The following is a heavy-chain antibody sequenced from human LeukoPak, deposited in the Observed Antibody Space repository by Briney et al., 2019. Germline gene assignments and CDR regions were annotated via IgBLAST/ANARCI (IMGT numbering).Heavy chain of an antibody. CDR2: IIPIFGTA. Sequence: SVKVSCKASGGTFSSYAISWVRQAPGQGLEWMGGIIPIFGTANYAQKFQGRVTMTRNTSISTAYMELSSLRSEDTAVYYCARGTSSGVVHNWFDPWGQGTLVTVSS. D-gene: IGHD3-3*01. J-gene: IGHJ5*02. CDR1: GGTFSSYA. CDR3: ARGTSSGVVHNWFDP. V-gene: IGHV1-69*05.